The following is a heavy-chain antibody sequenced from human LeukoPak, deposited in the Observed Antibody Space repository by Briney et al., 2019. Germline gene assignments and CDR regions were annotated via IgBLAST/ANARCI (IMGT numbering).Heavy chain of an antibody. CDR2: IRYDESTE. V-gene: IGHV3-30*02. CDR3: AKSPQHWYFDL. CDR1: GFTFSSVG. Sequence: GGSLRLSCAASGFTFSSVGMHWVRQAPGKGLEWVAFIRYDESTEYYADSVKGRFTISRDDSKNTLYLQMNSLKPDDTAEYYCAKSPQHWYFDLWGRGTLVTVSS. J-gene: IGHJ2*01.